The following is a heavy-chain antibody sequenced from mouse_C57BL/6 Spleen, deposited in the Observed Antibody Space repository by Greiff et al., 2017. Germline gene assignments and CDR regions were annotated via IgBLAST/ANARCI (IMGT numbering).Heavy chain of an antibody. CDR3: AKDYYGSSYDY. CDR1: GYTFTDYN. J-gene: IGHJ2*01. D-gene: IGHD1-1*01. CDR2: INPNNGGT. Sequence: EVQLQESGPELVKPGASVKMSCKASGYTFTDYNMHWVKQSHGKSLEWIGYINPNNGGTSYNQKFKGKATLTVNKSSSTAYMELRSLTSEDSAVYYCAKDYYGSSYDYWGQGTTLTVSS. V-gene: IGHV1-22*01.